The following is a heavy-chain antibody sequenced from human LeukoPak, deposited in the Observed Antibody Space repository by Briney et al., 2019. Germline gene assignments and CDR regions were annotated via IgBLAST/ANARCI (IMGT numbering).Heavy chain of an antibody. CDR1: SGFA. Sequence: GGSLRLSCAAFSGFAMSWVRQAPGKRLEWVSAINGRGDDTYYPDSVKGRFTISRDNSNNTLYLQRNSLRADDTAVYYCAKGHRESSSFFDSWGQGIPVTVSS. J-gene: IGHJ4*02. CDR3: AKGHRESSSFFDS. V-gene: IGHV3-23*01. CDR2: INGRGDDT.